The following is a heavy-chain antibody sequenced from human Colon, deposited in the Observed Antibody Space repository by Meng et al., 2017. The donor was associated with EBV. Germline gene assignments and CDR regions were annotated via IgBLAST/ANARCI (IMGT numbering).Heavy chain of an antibody. CDR1: GDSIGSTDYY. Sequence: QVQLQGSGPGLVNPSQTLSLTCTVSGDSIGSTDYYWSWVRQPPGKGLEWTGYIYYSGSRYYNPSLKSRVTISVDTSKNQFSLKLSSVTAADTAVYYCARVTGKIYYDGSGYPEAFDYWGQGTLVTVSS. J-gene: IGHJ4*02. CDR3: ARVTGKIYYDGSGYPEAFDY. D-gene: IGHD3-22*01. CDR2: IYYSGSR. V-gene: IGHV4-30-4*01.